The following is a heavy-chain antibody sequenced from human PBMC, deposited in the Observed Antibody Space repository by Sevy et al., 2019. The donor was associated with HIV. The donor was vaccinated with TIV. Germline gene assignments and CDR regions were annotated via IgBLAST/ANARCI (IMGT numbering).Heavy chain of an antibody. CDR2: ISYDGSKK. V-gene: IGHV3-30*09. Sequence: GGSLRLSCAASGFTFSSYALLWVRQAPGKGLEWVSLISYDGSKKYYSDSVKGRFAISRDESKTTLFLQMNSLRSEDTAIYYCARVGDSYCTEDCYDRFDYWGRGTLVTVSS. J-gene: IGHJ4*02. CDR3: ARVGDSYCTEDCYDRFDY. CDR1: GFTFSSYA. D-gene: IGHD2-8*02.